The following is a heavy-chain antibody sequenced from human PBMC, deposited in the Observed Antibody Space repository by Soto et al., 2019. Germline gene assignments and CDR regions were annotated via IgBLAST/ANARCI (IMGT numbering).Heavy chain of an antibody. V-gene: IGHV4-61*01. CDR1: GGSVSSGSYY. Sequence: QVQLQESGPGLVKPSETLSLTCTVSGGSVSSGSYYWSWLRQPPGKGLEWIGYIYYSGSTNYNPSLKSRVTISVDTSKNQFSRKLSSVTAADAAVYYCARDNPESSRIGYCDLWGRGTLVTFSS. J-gene: IGHJ2*01. CDR2: IYYSGST. CDR3: ARDNPESSRIGYCDL. D-gene: IGHD1-26*01.